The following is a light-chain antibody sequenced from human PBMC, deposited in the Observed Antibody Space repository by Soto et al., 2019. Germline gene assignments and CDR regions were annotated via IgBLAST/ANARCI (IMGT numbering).Light chain of an antibody. Sequence: DIQMTQSPSSLSASVGDRVTITCRASQRISSYLNWYQQKPGKAPKLLIYAASSLQSGVPSRFSGSGSGTDFTLTISSQHPEDFASYYCRQSYSTPITCGPGTKVDIK. CDR1: QRISSY. CDR3: RQSYSTPIT. V-gene: IGKV1-39*01. CDR2: AAS. J-gene: IGKJ3*01.